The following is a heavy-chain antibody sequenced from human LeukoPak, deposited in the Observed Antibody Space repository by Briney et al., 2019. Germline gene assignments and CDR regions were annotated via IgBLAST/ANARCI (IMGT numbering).Heavy chain of an antibody. Sequence: GGSLRLSCAASGFTFSSYALHWVRQAPGKGLEWVAVISDDGSNKYYADSVKGRFAISRDNSKNTLYLQINSLRAEDTAVYYCARDRPPLNYDSSGYRTYYFDYWGQGTLVTVSS. V-gene: IGHV3-30*09. J-gene: IGHJ4*02. D-gene: IGHD3-22*01. CDR1: GFTFSSYA. CDR3: ARDRPPLNYDSSGYRTYYFDY. CDR2: ISDDGSNK.